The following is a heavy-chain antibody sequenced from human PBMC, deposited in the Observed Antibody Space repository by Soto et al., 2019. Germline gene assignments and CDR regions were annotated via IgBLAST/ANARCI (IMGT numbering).Heavy chain of an antibody. CDR2: IYSGGST. D-gene: IGHD6-19*01. Sequence: GGSLRLSCAASRFTVSDNYMSWVRQAPGKGLEWVSVIYSGGSTFYADSVKGRFTISRDNSKNTLYLQMNSLRAEDTAVYYCARGMRYSSGWYYFDYWGQGTLVTVSS. CDR1: RFTVSDNY. J-gene: IGHJ4*02. V-gene: IGHV3-66*01. CDR3: ARGMRYSSGWYYFDY.